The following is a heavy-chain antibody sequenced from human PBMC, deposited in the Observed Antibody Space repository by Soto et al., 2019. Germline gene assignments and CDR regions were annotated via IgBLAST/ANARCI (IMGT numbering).Heavy chain of an antibody. CDR3: AAYDTSGYYIFDY. CDR2: IYYSGST. Sequence: SETLSLTCTVSGGSVSSGSYYWSWIRQPPGKGLEWIGYIYYSGSTNYNPSLKSRVTISVDTSKNQFSLKLSSVTAADTAVYYCAAYDTSGYYIFDYWGQGTLVTVSS. D-gene: IGHD3-22*01. J-gene: IGHJ4*02. V-gene: IGHV4-61*01. CDR1: GGSVSSGSYY.